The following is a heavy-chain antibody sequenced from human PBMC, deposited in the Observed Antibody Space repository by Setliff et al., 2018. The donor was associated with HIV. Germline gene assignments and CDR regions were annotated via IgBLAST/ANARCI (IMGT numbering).Heavy chain of an antibody. CDR1: GGSINSRSYY. CDR2: IYTSGST. V-gene: IGHV4-39*07. CDR3: ARETYYYDNPQYYYYYMDV. J-gene: IGHJ6*03. D-gene: IGHD3-22*01. Sequence: SETLSLTCTVSGGSINSRSYYWGWIRQPPGKELEWIGSIYTSGSTNYNPSLKSRVTISVDTSKNQFSLKLRSVTAADTAVYYCARETYYYDNPQYYYYYMDVWGKGTTVTVSS.